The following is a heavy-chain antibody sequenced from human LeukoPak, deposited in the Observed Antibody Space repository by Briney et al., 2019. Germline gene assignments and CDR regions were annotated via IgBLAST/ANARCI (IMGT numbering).Heavy chain of an antibody. Sequence: PSETLSLTCTVSGGSTSGYYWSWIRQPPGKGLEWIGDIYYSGSTNYNPSLTSRVTMSVDTSKNQFSLKLNSVTAADTAVYYCARGWDRIAVAGSFDYWGQGTLVTVSS. V-gene: IGHV4-59*01. J-gene: IGHJ4*02. CDR1: GGSTSGYY. CDR3: ARGWDRIAVAGSFDY. D-gene: IGHD6-19*01. CDR2: IYYSGST.